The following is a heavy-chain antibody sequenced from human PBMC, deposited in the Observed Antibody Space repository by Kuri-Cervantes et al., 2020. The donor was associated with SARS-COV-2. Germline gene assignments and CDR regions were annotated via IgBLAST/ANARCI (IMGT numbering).Heavy chain of an antibody. CDR3: ARDQSIHFGVLVAATDVTWFDP. J-gene: IGHJ5*02. Sequence: GGSLRLSCTVSGGSIGSSSYYWGWIRQPPGKGLEWVASIGSSNYYKHYADSVKGRFTISRDNAKNSLYLQMSSLRADDTAMYYCARDQSIHFGVLVAATDVTWFDPWGQGTLVTVSS. V-gene: IGHV3-21*01. CDR1: GGSIGSSSYY. CDR2: IGSSNYYK. D-gene: IGHD2-15*01.